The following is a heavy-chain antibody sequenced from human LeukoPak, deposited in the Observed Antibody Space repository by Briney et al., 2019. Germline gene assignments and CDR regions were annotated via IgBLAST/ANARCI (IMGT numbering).Heavy chain of an antibody. V-gene: IGHV1-69*13. CDR2: IIPIFGTA. D-gene: IGHD6-19*01. CDR3: ARTGAGPFDY. Sequence: ASVKVSCKASGGTFSSYAISWVRQAPGQGLEWMGGIIPIFGTANYAQKFQGRVTITADETTSTAYMELSSLRSEDTAVYYCARTGAGPFDYWGQGTLVTVSS. CDR1: GGTFSSYA. J-gene: IGHJ4*02.